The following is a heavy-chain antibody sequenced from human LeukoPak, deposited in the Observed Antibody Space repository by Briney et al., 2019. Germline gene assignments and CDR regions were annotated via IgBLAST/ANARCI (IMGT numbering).Heavy chain of an antibody. J-gene: IGHJ4*02. V-gene: IGHV3-74*01. CDR2: SNTDGSST. Sequence: GGSLRLSCAASGFTFSRYWMHWVRQAPGKGRVWVSRSNTDGSSTNYADSVKGRFTTSRDNAKSTLYLQMNSLRAEDTAVYYCARGYSDYYYLDSWGQGTLVTVSS. CDR3: ARGYSDYYYLDS. D-gene: IGHD4-11*01. CDR1: GFTFSRYW.